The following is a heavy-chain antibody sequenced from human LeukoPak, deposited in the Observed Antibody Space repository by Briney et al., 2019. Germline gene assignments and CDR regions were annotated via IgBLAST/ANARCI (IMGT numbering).Heavy chain of an antibody. CDR1: GGSFSGYY. Sequence: PSETLSLTCAVYGGSFSGYYWSWIRQPPGKGLEWIGEINHSGSTNYNPSLKSRVTISVDTSKNQFSLKLSSVTAADTAVYYCARTKYPGYYGSGSSKTFDYWGQGTLVTVSS. CDR2: INHSGST. V-gene: IGHV4-34*01. J-gene: IGHJ4*02. D-gene: IGHD3-10*01. CDR3: ARTKYPGYYGSGSSKTFDY.